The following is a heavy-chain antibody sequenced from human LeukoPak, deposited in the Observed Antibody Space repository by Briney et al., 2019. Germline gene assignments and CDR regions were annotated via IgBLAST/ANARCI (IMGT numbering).Heavy chain of an antibody. CDR1: GGTFSSYA. CDR2: IIPIFGTA. V-gene: IGHV1-69*05. Sequence: ASVKVSCKASGGTFSSYAISWVRQAPGQGLEWMGGIIPIFGTANYAQKFQGRVTITTDESTSSAYMELSSLRSEDTAVYYCAREIRQIRRRSYYEEESPVYYFDYWGQGTLVTVSS. D-gene: IGHD1-26*01. CDR3: AREIRQIRRRSYYEEESPVYYFDY. J-gene: IGHJ4*02.